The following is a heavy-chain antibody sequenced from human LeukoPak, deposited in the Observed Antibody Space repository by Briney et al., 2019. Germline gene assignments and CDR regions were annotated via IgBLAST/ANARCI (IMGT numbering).Heavy chain of an antibody. J-gene: IGHJ5*02. CDR3: ARAGIAVAGRFDP. V-gene: IGHV3-64*02. D-gene: IGHD6-19*01. CDR2: ISSSGRTI. Sequence: TGGSLRLACAASGFGFGYYDMHWVRQAPGKGLECVSAISSSGRTIYYADSVKGRFTVSRDNSNNTLYLQMGGLKPEDMAVYYCARAGIAVAGRFDPWGQGTLVTVSS. CDR1: GFGFGYYD.